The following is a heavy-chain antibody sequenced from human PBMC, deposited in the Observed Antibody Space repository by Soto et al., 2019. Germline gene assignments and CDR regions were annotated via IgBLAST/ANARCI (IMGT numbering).Heavy chain of an antibody. CDR3: ARDVSNYDILTGYYNGWFDP. CDR1: GGTFSSYT. D-gene: IGHD3-9*01. V-gene: IGHV1-69*08. J-gene: IGHJ5*02. CDR2: IIPILGIA. Sequence: QVQLVQSGAEVKKPGSSVKVSCKASGGTFSSYTISWVRQAPGQGLEWMGRIIPILGIANYAQKLQGRVTITADKSTSTAYMELSSLRPEDTAVYYCARDVSNYDILTGYYNGWFDPWGQGTLVTVSS.